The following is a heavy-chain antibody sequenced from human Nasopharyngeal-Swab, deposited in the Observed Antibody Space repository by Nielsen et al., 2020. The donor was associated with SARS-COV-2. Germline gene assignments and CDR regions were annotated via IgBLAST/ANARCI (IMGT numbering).Heavy chain of an antibody. Sequence: ASVKVSCKASGYTFTSYAMNWVRQAPGQGLEWMGWINTNTGNPTYAQSFTGRFVFSLDTSVSTAYLQISSLKAEDTAAYYCARDEKSQGIFGVVISGQWWFDPWGQGTLVTVSS. J-gene: IGHJ5*02. V-gene: IGHV7-4-1*02. CDR2: INTNTGNP. CDR3: ARDEKSQGIFGVVISGQWWFDP. D-gene: IGHD3-3*01. CDR1: GYTFTSYA.